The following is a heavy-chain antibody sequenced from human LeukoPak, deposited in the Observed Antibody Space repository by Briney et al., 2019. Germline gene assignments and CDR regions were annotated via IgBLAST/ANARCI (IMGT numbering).Heavy chain of an antibody. CDR1: GFTFSSYV. V-gene: IGHV3-23*01. CDR2: TRGT. J-gene: IGHJ4*02. Sequence: SGGSLRLSCTASGFTFSSYVMTWVRQAPGKGLEWVSDTRGTYHADSVKGRFTISRDNSRNTVYLQMNSLRAEDTAVYFCVKGYYSGRGSYSAFDYWGQGTLVTVSS. CDR3: VKGYYSGRGSYSAFDY. D-gene: IGHD3-10*01.